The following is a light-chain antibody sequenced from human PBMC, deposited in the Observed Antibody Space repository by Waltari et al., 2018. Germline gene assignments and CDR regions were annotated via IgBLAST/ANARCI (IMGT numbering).Light chain of an antibody. CDR2: GAA. Sequence: SCWARRSVSRAVAWYQQKPGQAPRLVIYGAATRATGMPDRFSGSGSGTGFMLTISRREPDDLAVYECQHYWRLPVTFGQGTTVEI. CDR1: RSVSRAV. V-gene: IGKV3-20*01. J-gene: IGKJ1*01. CDR3: QHYWRLPVT.